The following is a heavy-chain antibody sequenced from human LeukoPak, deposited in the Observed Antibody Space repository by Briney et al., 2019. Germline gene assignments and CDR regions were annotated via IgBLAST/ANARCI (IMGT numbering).Heavy chain of an antibody. CDR3: ARDPSSGWYLKGWFDP. CDR1: GFTFSSYA. J-gene: IGHJ5*02. V-gene: IGHV3-23*01. CDR2: IRGSGDRT. Sequence: GGSLRLSCAASGFTFSSYAMSWVRQAPGKGLEWVSAIRGSGDRTHYADSVKGRFTISRDNAKNSLYLQMNSLRAEDTAVYYCARDPSSGWYLKGWFDPWGQGTLVTVSS. D-gene: IGHD6-19*01.